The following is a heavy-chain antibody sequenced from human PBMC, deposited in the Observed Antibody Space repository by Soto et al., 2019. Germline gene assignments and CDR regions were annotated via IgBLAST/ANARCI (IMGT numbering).Heavy chain of an antibody. CDR1: GFIFSSYD. CDR3: ATPLWEGIIVVGPSGGAGDY. D-gene: IGHD2-2*01. V-gene: IGHV3-30*03. J-gene: IGHJ4*02. Sequence: QEQLVQSGGGVVQPGRSLRLSCAASGFIFSSYDMHWVRQAPGKGLEWVAVISYDGSNEYYADSVQGRFTISRDNSKQTLYLQMNSLRTEDTAVYFCATPLWEGIIVVGPSGGAGDYWGQGTLVTVSS. CDR2: ISYDGSNE.